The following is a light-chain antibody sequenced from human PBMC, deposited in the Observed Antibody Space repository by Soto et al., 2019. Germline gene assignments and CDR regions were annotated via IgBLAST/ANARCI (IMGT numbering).Light chain of an antibody. CDR3: SSYTSSSTLYV. J-gene: IGLJ1*01. V-gene: IGLV2-14*01. Sequence: QSALTQPASVSGSPGQSITISCTGNSSDVGGYNYVSWYQQHPGKAPKLMIYDVSNRPSGVSNRFSGSKSGNTASLTISGLQAEDEVDYYCSSYTSSSTLYVFGTGTKVTVL. CDR2: DVS. CDR1: SSDVGGYNY.